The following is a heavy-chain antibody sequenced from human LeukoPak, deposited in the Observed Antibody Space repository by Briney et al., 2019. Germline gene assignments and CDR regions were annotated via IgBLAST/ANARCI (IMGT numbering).Heavy chain of an antibody. CDR1: GYSVTQLS. Sequence: ASVKVSCKVSGYSVTQLSMQWGRQAPGKGLEWMGGFDSERGDTVYAQKFQGRVTMTEDTSTNTAYMDLSSLRSEDTAVYYCAIGNILVGATFRAFDIWGQGTMVAVSS. CDR2: FDSERGDT. J-gene: IGHJ3*02. D-gene: IGHD1-26*01. CDR3: AIGNILVGATFRAFDI. V-gene: IGHV1-24*01.